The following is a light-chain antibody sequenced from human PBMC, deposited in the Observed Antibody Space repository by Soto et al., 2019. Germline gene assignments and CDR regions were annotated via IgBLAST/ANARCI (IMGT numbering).Light chain of an antibody. CDR3: QQYYDWPPWP. CDR1: QTVSSS. CDR2: GVS. Sequence: DIVMTQSPATLSVSPGERATLSCRASQTVSSSLAWYQQRRGQAPRLLIFGVSTRAPGIPARFSASGSGTEFTLTISSLQSEDFAIYYCQQYYDWPPWPFGQGTKVEIK. V-gene: IGKV3-15*01. J-gene: IGKJ1*01.